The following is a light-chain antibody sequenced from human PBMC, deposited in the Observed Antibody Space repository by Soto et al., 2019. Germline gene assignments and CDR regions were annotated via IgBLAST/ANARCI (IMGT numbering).Light chain of an antibody. CDR3: QQYHNYPRP. CDR2: DAS. V-gene: IGKV1-5*01. J-gene: IGKJ1*01. Sequence: DIQMIQSPSTLSASVGDRVTITCRASQSISSWLAWYQQKPGKAPKLLIYDASSLESGVPSRFSGSGSGREFTLTISNLQPDYFATYLCQQYHNYPRPFGQVTKAEI. CDR1: QSISSW.